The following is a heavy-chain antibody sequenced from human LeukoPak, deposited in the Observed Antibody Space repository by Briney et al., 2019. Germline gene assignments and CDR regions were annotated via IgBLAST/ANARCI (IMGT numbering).Heavy chain of an antibody. V-gene: IGHV1-2*02. CDR1: GYTFTGYY. CDR2: INPNSGGT. J-gene: IGHJ4*02. D-gene: IGHD2-15*01. CDR3: ARLGYCSGGSCSNH. Sequence: ASVKVSCKASGYTFTGYYMHWVRQAPGQGLEWMGWINPNSGGTNYAQKFQGRVTMTRDTSISKAYMELSRLRSDDTAVYYCARLGYCSGGSCSNHWGQGTLVTVSS.